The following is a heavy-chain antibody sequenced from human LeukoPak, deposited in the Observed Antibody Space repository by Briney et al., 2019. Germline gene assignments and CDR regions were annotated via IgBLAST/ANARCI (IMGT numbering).Heavy chain of an antibody. CDR2: ISSSSSYI. CDR1: GFTFSSYS. CDR3: ARDSYYYDSSVDY. V-gene: IGHV3-21*01. J-gene: IGHJ4*02. Sequence: GGSLRLSCAASGFTFSSYSMNWVRQAPGKGLEWVSSISSSSSYIYYADSVKGRFTISRDNAKNSLYLHMNSLRAEDTAVYYCARDSYYYDSSVDYWGQGTLVTVSS. D-gene: IGHD3-22*01.